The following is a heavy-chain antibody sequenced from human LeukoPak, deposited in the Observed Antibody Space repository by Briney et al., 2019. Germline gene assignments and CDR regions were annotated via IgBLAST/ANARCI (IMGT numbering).Heavy chain of an antibody. CDR1: GGTFSSYA. J-gene: IGHJ4*02. CDR2: IIPIFGTA. Sequence: SVTVFCKASGGTFSSYAISWVRQAPGQGLEWMGRIIPIFGTANYAQKFQGRVTITADESTSTAYMELSSLRSEDTAVYYCARDPSSGWPYFDYWGQGTLVTVSS. D-gene: IGHD6-19*01. V-gene: IGHV1-69*13. CDR3: ARDPSSGWPYFDY.